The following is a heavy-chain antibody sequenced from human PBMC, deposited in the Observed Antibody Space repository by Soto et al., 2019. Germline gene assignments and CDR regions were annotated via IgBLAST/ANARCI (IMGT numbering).Heavy chain of an antibody. CDR3: AKHGSGWYNHY. D-gene: IGHD6-19*01. V-gene: IGHV3-23*01. CDR2: ITRGGGST. J-gene: IGHJ4*02. CDR1: GFTFSNHA. Sequence: EVQLLESGGGLVQPGGSLRLSCAASGFTFSNHAMSWVRQAPGKGLEWVSGITRGGGSTYSADSVKGRFTISRDNSKNTLFLQMSSLRVEDTAVYYCAKHGSGWYNHYWGQGTLVTVSS.